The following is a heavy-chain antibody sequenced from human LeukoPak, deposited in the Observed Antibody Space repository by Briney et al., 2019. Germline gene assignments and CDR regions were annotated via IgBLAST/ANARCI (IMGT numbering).Heavy chain of an antibody. CDR3: ANSVAVAGTALDY. J-gene: IGHJ4*02. Sequence: GESLKISCKASGYNFTSYLIDWVRQMPGKGLEWMGIFYPDDSETRYSPSFQGQVTISADKSTSAAYLQWTSLKASDTAMYYCANSVAVAGTALDYWGQGTLVTVSS. D-gene: IGHD6-19*01. CDR2: FYPDDSET. V-gene: IGHV5-51*01. CDR1: GYNFTSYL.